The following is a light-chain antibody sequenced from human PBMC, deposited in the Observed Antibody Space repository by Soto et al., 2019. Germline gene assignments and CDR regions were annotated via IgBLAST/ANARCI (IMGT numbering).Light chain of an antibody. CDR2: TAS. CDR3: PQLHSYPWT. J-gene: IGKJ1*01. Sequence: IQLTQSPSFLSASLGDRVTITCRASQGISNVLAWYQQQPGKVPKLLMYTASTPQRGVPSRFSGRVSGTDFNFTISSLQPEEFATYYCPQLHSYPWTFGQGTNVEIK. V-gene: IGKV1-9*01. CDR1: QGISNV.